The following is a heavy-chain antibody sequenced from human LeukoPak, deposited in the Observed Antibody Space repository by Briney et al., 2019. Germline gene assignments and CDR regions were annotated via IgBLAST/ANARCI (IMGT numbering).Heavy chain of an antibody. CDR1: GYSLTSYW. V-gene: IGHV5-51*01. D-gene: IGHD3-3*01. CDR3: ARLPITIFGVDLGYYYMDV. CDR2: IYPGDSDT. J-gene: IGHJ6*03. Sequence: GESLKISCKGSGYSLTSYWNGWVRQMPGKGLEWMGIIYPGDSDTRYSPSFQGQVTISADKSISTAYLQWSSLKASDTAMYYCARLPITIFGVDLGYYYMDVWGKGTTVTVSS.